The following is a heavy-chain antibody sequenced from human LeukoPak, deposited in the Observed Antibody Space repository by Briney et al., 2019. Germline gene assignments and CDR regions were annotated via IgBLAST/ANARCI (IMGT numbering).Heavy chain of an antibody. V-gene: IGHV1-2*04. D-gene: IGHD6-13*01. J-gene: IGHJ4*02. CDR3: ARGYSSSWQNYFDY. CDR1: GYTFTGYY. Sequence: ASVKVSCKASGYTFTGYYMHWVRQAPGQGLEWMGWINPNSGGTNYAQKFQGWVTMTRDTSISTAYMELSRLRSDDTAVYYCARGYSSSWQNYFDYWGQGTLVTASS. CDR2: INPNSGGT.